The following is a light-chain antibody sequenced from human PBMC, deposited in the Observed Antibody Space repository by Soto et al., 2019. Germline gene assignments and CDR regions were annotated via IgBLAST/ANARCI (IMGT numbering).Light chain of an antibody. CDR2: AAS. CDR3: QQSYSTPIT. CDR1: QSISTY. Sequence: DIQMTQSPSSLSASVGDRVTITCRASQSISTYLNWYQQKPGKAPKLLIYAASSFQSGVPSRFRGSGYGTDFTLTISSLQPEDFANYYCQQSYSTPITFGQGTKLEIK. J-gene: IGKJ2*01. V-gene: IGKV1-39*01.